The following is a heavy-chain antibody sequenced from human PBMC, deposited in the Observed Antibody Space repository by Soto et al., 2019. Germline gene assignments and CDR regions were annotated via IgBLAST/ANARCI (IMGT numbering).Heavy chain of an antibody. CDR1: GSTFSSYA. V-gene: IGHV1-69*06. J-gene: IGHJ4*02. CDR3: ARDKEMATITEFVY. CDR2: IIPMFNTT. Sequence: QVQLVQSGTEVKKPGSSVKVSCKASGSTFSSYAISWVLQAPGQGLEWMGGIIPMFNTTNYAQRFEGRVTITADKSTSTADMELNSLRSEDTAVYYCARDKEMATITEFVYWGQGTLVTVSS. D-gene: IGHD5-12*01.